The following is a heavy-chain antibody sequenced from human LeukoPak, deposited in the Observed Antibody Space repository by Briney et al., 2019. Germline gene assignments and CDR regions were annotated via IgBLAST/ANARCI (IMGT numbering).Heavy chain of an antibody. Sequence: ASVKVSCKVSGYTLTELSMHWVRQAPGQGLEWMGWINPNSGGTNYAQKFQGRVTMTRDTSISTAYMELSRLRSDDTAVYYCARGDYGDPPHDYWGQGTLVTVSS. CDR1: GYTLTELS. CDR3: ARGDYGDPPHDY. CDR2: INPNSGGT. J-gene: IGHJ4*02. D-gene: IGHD4-17*01. V-gene: IGHV1-2*02.